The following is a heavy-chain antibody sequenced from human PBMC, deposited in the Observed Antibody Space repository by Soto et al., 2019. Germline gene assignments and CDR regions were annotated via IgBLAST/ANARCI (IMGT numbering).Heavy chain of an antibody. CDR2: IYSGGST. Sequence: EVQLVESGGGLIQPGGSLRISCAASGFTVSSNYMSWVRQAPGKGLEWVSVIYSGGSTYYADSVKGRFTISRDNSKITTYLQMNSLLAEDTAVYYCSRIAVAEVDAFDIWGQWIMITFSS. J-gene: IGHJ3*02. CDR1: GFTVSSNY. D-gene: IGHD6-19*01. V-gene: IGHV3-53*01. CDR3: SRIAVAEVDAFDI.